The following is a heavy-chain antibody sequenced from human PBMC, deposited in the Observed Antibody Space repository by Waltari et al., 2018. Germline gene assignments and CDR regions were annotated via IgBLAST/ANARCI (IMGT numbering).Heavy chain of an antibody. CDR1: GGTFSSYA. D-gene: IGHD2-15*01. CDR3: ARDKDIVVVVAATPVYGMDV. V-gene: IGHV1-69*12. Sequence: QVQLVQSGAEVKKPGSSVKVSCKASGGTFSSYAISWVRQAPGQGLEWMGGSIPIVGTANYAQKFQGRVTITADESTSTAYMELSSLRSEDTAVYYCARDKDIVVVVAATPVYGMDVWGQGTTVTVSS. J-gene: IGHJ6*02. CDR2: SIPIVGTA.